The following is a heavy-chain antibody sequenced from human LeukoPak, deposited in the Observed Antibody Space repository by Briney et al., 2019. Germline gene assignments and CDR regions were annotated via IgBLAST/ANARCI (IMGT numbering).Heavy chain of an antibody. CDR3: ARDYNWNRLGRFDY. CDR2: IWYDGSNK. J-gene: IGHJ4*02. Sequence: PGGSLRPSCAASGFSFSSYGMHWVRQAPGKGLEWVAVIWYDGSNKYYADSVKGRFTISRDNSKNTLYLQMNSLRAEDTAVYYCARDYNWNRLGRFDYWGQGTLVTVSS. CDR1: GFSFSSYG. D-gene: IGHD1-20*01. V-gene: IGHV3-33*01.